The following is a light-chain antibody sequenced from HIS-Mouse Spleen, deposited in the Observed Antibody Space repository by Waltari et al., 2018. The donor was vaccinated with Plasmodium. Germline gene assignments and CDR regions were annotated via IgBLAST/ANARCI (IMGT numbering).Light chain of an antibody. CDR1: QDISNY. CDR2: DAS. V-gene: IGKV1-33*01. J-gene: IGKJ2*01. Sequence: DFQVTQFPSFLCASVGDRVNITFQASQDISNYLNWYQQKPGKAPKLLIYDASNLETGVPSRFSGSGSGTDFTFTISSLQPEDIATYYCQQYDNLPYTFGQGTKLEIK. CDR3: QQYDNLPYT.